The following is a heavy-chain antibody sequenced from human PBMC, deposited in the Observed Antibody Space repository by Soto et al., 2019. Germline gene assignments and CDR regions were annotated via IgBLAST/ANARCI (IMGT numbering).Heavy chain of an antibody. CDR3: ARGVVGLGGDSMDV. CDR2: ISAYNGNT. D-gene: IGHD2-15*01. V-gene: IGHV1-18*01. CDR1: GYTFTTYG. J-gene: IGHJ6*03. Sequence: ASVKVSCKASGYTFTTYGISWVRQAPGQGLEWMGWISAYNGNTNYAQRLQGRVTTTTDTSTSTAYMELRSLRSDDTAVYYCARGVVGLGGDSMDVWGKGTTVTVSS.